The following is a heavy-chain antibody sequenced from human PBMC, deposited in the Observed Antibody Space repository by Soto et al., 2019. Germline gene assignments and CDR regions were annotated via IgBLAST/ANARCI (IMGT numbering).Heavy chain of an antibody. J-gene: IGHJ4*02. CDR2: ITYDGSFQ. CDR1: GFNSDNYG. CDR3: AKDRVGGTFYTPLAF. Sequence: PGWSLRLACQASGFNSDNYGMHWVRQAPGKGLEWVAVITYDGSFQYYADSVKGRFTISRDNSKNTLSLHLNTLKPEDTAVYHCAKDRVGGTFYTPLAFWGQGTLVTVSS. V-gene: IGHV3-30*18. D-gene: IGHD1-7*01.